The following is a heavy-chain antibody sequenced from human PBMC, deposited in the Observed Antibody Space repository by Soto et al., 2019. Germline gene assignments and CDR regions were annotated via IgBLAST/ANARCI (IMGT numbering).Heavy chain of an antibody. Sequence: ASVKVSCKASRYSFARYGISWVRQAPGQGLEWMGWISTYNSNTKYAQKFQGRVTMTTDTPTSTACMNLRSLTSDDTAVYYCAREGYCSSGSCALYSHDFFGMDVWGQGTTVTVSS. J-gene: IGHJ6*02. V-gene: IGHV1-18*01. CDR2: ISTYNSNT. D-gene: IGHD2-15*01. CDR3: AREGYCSSGSCALYSHDFFGMDV. CDR1: RYSFARYG.